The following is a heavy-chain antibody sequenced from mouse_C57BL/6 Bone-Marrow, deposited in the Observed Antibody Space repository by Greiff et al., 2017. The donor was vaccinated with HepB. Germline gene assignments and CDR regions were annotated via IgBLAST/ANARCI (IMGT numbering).Heavy chain of an antibody. V-gene: IGHV14-1*01. D-gene: IGHD1-1*01. Sequence: VQLKESGAELVRPGASVKLSCTASGFNIKDYYMHWVKQRPEQGLAWIGRIDPEDGDTEYAPKFQGKATMTADTSSNTAYLQLSSLTSEDTAVYYCTTNYYGSSHPAYWGQGTLVTVSA. CDR1: GFNIKDYY. J-gene: IGHJ3*01. CDR3: TTNYYGSSHPAY. CDR2: IDPEDGDT.